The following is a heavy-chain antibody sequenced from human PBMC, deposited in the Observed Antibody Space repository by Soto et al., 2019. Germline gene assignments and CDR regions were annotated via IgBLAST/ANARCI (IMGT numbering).Heavy chain of an antibody. V-gene: IGHV4-61*01. Sequence: QVQLQESGPGLVKPSETLSLTCTVSGGSVSSGSYYWSWIRQPPGQGLEWIGYIYYSGSTNYNPSLKSRVTISVDTSKNQFSLKLSSVTAADTAVYYCARSLNRYYYDSSGYYGYWGQGTLVTVSS. D-gene: IGHD3-22*01. CDR1: GGSVSSGSYY. CDR3: ARSLNRYYYDSSGYYGY. J-gene: IGHJ4*02. CDR2: IYYSGST.